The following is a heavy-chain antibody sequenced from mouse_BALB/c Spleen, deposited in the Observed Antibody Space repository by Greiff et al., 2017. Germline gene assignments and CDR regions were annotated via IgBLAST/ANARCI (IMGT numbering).Heavy chain of an antibody. J-gene: IGHJ1*01. CDR3: ARENWDVRYFDV. Sequence: VQGVESGAELVRPGSSVKISCKASGYAFSSYWMNWVKQRPGQGLEWIGWIFPGSGNTKYNEKFKGKATLTADTSSSTAYMQLSSLTSEDSAVYFCARENWDVRYFDVWGAGTTVTVSS. D-gene: IGHD4-1*01. CDR1: GYAFSSYW. V-gene: IGHV1-80*01. CDR2: IFPGSGNT.